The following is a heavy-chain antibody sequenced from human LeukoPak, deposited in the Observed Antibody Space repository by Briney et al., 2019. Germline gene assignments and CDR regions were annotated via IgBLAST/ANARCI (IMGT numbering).Heavy chain of an antibody. Sequence: ASVKVSCKASGYTFTSYGISRVRQAPGQGLEWMGWISACNGNTNYAQKLQGRVTMTTDTSTSTAYMELRSLRSDDTAVYYCARGSGSGSQTDDYYYYYMDVWGKGTTVTVSS. D-gene: IGHD6-19*01. CDR2: ISACNGNT. V-gene: IGHV1-18*01. CDR3: ARGSGSGSQTDDYYYYYMDV. J-gene: IGHJ6*03. CDR1: GYTFTSYG.